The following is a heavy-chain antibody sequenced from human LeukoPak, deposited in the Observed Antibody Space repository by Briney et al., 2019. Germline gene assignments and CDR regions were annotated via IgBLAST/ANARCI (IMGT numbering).Heavy chain of an antibody. J-gene: IGHJ2*01. CDR2: IYYTGST. D-gene: IGHD6-13*01. CDR3: ARVYYSSSYDYWYFDL. Sequence: SETLSLTCTVSGGSISNYFWTWIRQPPGKGLEWIGYIYYTGSTRYHPSFQSRVTISLDTSKNQFSLKLSSVTAADTAVYYCARVYYSSSYDYWYFDLWGRGTLVTVSS. CDR1: GGSISNYF. V-gene: IGHV4-59*01.